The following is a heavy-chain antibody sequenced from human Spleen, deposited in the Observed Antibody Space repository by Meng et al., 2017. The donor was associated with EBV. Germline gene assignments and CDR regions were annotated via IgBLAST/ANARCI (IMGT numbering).Heavy chain of an antibody. V-gene: IGHV1-18*01. Sequence: QVQLVQSGGAVKQPGXAVTASWKASGYTFTTYGISWVRQAPGQGPEWMGWISGYNGDTEYAQKLQGRLTMTTDTSTNTVYMELRSLRSDDTAVYYCARESISVVRGVHLNPPYFDLWGQGTLVTVSS. J-gene: IGHJ4*02. D-gene: IGHD3-10*01. CDR2: ISGYNGDT. CDR3: ARESISVVRGVHLNPPYFDL. CDR1: GYTFTTYG.